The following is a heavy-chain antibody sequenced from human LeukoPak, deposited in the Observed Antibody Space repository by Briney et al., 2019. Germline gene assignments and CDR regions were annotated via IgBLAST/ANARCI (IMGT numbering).Heavy chain of an antibody. CDR2: ISGSDGST. D-gene: IGHD2-15*01. CDR3: AKARGFCSGGSCYNPFDP. V-gene: IGHV3-23*01. J-gene: IGHJ5*02. CDR1: GFTFSSYA. Sequence: ESGGSLRLSCAASGFTFSSYAMSWVRQAPGKGLEWVSGISGSDGSTYYADSVKGRFTISRDYSKNTLYVQMNSLRAVDTAVYYCAKARGFCSGGSCYNPFDPWGQGTLVTVSS.